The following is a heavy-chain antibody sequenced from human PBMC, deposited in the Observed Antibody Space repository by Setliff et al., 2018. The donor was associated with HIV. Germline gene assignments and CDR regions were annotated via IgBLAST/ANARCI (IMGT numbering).Heavy chain of an antibody. CDR3: ARESSSGYRYFDY. D-gene: IGHD3-22*01. J-gene: IGHJ4*02. V-gene: IGHV1-3*01. Sequence: ASVKVSCKASGYTFTGYYMHWVRQAPGQGLEWMGWINPGNGNTKYSHKFQGRVTITKDTSASTAYMELSSLTSEDTAVYYCARESSSGYRYFDYWGQGTLVTVSS. CDR2: INPGNGNT. CDR1: GYTFTGYY.